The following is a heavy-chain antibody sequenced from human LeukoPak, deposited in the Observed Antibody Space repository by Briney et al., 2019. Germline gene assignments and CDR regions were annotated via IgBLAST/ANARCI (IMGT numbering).Heavy chain of an antibody. CDR3: AKDGSRIS. CDR1: GDSIISGNYY. Sequence: PSETLSLTCTVSGDSIISGNYYWHWIRQHPGQGLEWIGSVYRSGSAAYNPSLRGRVTISVDTSMNQFSLRLASVTAADTAVYYCAKDGSRISWGQGILVTVSS. J-gene: IGHJ5*02. CDR2: VYRSGSA. V-gene: IGHV4-31*03.